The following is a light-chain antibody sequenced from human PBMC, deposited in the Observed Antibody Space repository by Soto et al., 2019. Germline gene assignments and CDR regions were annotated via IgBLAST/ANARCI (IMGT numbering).Light chain of an antibody. CDR3: CSYAGSYTWV. J-gene: IGLJ3*02. Sequence: QSALTQPRSVSGSPGQSVTISCTGTRSDVGGYNYVSWYQQHPAKAPKLMIYDVSKRPSGVPDRFSGSKSGNTASLTISGLQAEDEADYYCCSYAGSYTWVFGGGTKVTVL. V-gene: IGLV2-11*01. CDR2: DVS. CDR1: RSDVGGYNY.